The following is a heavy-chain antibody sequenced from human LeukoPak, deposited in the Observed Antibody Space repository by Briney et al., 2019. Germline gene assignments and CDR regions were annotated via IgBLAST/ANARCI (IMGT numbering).Heavy chain of an antibody. J-gene: IGHJ3*02. CDR2: IYYSEST. Sequence: SETLSLTCTVSGGXISSSSYYWGWIRQPPGKGLEWIGSIYYSESTYYNPSLKSRVTISVDTSKNQFSLKLSSVTAADTAVYYCARHGYIYTSAFDIWGQGTMVTVSS. CDR3: ARHGYIYTSAFDI. CDR1: GGXISSSSYY. V-gene: IGHV4-39*01. D-gene: IGHD5-18*01.